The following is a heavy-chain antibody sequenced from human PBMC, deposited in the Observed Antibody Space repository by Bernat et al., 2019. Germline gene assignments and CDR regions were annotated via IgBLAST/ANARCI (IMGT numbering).Heavy chain of an antibody. CDR1: GFSLSVYW. V-gene: IGHV3-74*01. J-gene: IGHJ5*02. Sequence: EVQLVESGGGLVQPGGSLRLSCAVSGFSLSVYWMNWVRQAPGKGLVWVSRINTDGSSTSYADSVKGRFTISRDNAKNTLYLQMNSLRAEDTAVYYCARDWTMVTTFDPWGQGTLVTVSS. CDR2: INTDGSST. CDR3: ARDWTMVTTFDP. D-gene: IGHD4/OR15-4a*01.